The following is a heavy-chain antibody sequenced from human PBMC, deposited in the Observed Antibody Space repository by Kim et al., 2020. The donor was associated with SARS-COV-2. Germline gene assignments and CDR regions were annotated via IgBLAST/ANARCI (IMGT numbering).Heavy chain of an antibody. J-gene: IGHJ3*01. CDR3: AKGGFRQVNNRWFED. CDR2: IDWSGYSI. V-gene: IGHV3-43*01. CDR1: GFTFDDYT. Sequence: GGSLRLSCAASGFTFDDYTMNWVRLAPGKGLEWVSPIDWSGYSIYYADSVRGRFTVSRDNYKNSLYLQMNSLRTEDTALYYCAKGGFRQVNNRWFEDWG. D-gene: IGHD2-15*01.